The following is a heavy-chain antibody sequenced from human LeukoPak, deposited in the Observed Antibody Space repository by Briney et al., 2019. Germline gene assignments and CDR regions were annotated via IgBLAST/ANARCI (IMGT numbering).Heavy chain of an antibody. J-gene: IGHJ4*02. CDR3: ARGVEPLAANTLAY. V-gene: IGHV3-53*01. CDR1: GFTVITND. D-gene: IGHD1-14*01. Sequence: GGSLRLSCAASGFTVITNDMTWVRQAPGKGLEWVSVLYSDGNTKYADSVQGRFTISRDNSKNTLYLEMNSLGPDDTAVYYCARGVEPLAANTLAYWGQGTLVTVSS. CDR2: LYSDGNT.